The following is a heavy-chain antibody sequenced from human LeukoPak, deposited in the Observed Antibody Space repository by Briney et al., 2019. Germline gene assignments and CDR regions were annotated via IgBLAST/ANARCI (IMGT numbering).Heavy chain of an antibody. D-gene: IGHD2-15*01. CDR2: INAGNGNT. CDR3: ARDLGATLCDY. Sequence: ASVNVSCKASGYTFTSYAMHWVRQAPEQRLEWMGWINAGNGNTKYSQKFQGRVTITRGTSASTAYMELSSLRSEDTAVYYCARDLGATLCDYWGQGTLVTVSS. J-gene: IGHJ4*02. CDR1: GYTFTSYA. V-gene: IGHV1-3*01.